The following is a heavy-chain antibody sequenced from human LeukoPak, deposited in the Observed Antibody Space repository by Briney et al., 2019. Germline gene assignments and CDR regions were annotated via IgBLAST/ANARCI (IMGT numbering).Heavy chain of an antibody. CDR2: IYSGGST. Sequence: GGSLRLSCAASGFTVSNAWMSWVRQAPGKGLEWVSVIYSGGSTYYAASAKGRFTISSENSTNTLYFQMKSMRAEDTAVDYCGREGVVVPAAKGYYYYMDVWGQGTTVTVSS. D-gene: IGHD2-2*01. CDR3: GREGVVVPAAKGYYYYMDV. V-gene: IGHV3-53*01. CDR1: GFTVSNAW. J-gene: IGHJ6*03.